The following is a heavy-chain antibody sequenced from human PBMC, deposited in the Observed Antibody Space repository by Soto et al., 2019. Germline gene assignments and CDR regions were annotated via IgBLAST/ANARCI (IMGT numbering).Heavy chain of an antibody. CDR3: VRSGDNYNLLDY. D-gene: IGHD1-1*01. Sequence: GGALNLSRATSGFTLRDHYMRLVRQAPGKGLEWIGYSSNSGSFTRYADSVKGRFSISRDNAKNSLYLQINSLRGDDTAIYYCVRSGDNYNLLDYWGQGTPVTVSS. J-gene: IGHJ4*02. V-gene: IGHV3-11*06. CDR2: SSNSGSFT. CDR1: GFTLRDHY.